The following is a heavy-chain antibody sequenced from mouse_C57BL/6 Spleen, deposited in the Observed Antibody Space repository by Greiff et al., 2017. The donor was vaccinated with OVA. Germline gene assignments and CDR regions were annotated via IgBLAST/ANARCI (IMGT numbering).Heavy chain of an antibody. CDR3: ARPGYYYAQAWFAC. V-gene: IGHV5-17*01. J-gene: IGHJ3*01. CDR2: ISSGSSTI. Sequence: EVQGVESGGGLVKPGGSLKLSCAASGFTFSDYGMHWVRQAPEKGLEWVAYISSGSSTIYYADTVKGRFTISRDNAKNTLFLQMTSLRSEDTAMYYCARPGYYYAQAWFACWGQGTLVTVSA. D-gene: IGHD1-1*01. CDR1: GFTFSDYG.